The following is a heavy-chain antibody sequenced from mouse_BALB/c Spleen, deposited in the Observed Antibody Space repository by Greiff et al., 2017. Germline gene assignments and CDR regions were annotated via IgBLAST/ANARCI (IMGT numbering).Heavy chain of an antibody. CDR2: IYPSDSYT. CDR3: TRAGDYDAFAY. CDR1: GYTFTSYW. V-gene: IGHV1-69*02. J-gene: IGHJ3*01. Sequence: QVQLKQPGAELVRPGASVKLSCKASGYTFTSYWINWVKQRPGQGLEWIGNIYPSDSYTNYNQKFKDKATLTVDKSSSTAYMQLSSPTSEDSAVYYCTRAGDYDAFAYWGQGTLVTVSA. D-gene: IGHD2-4*01.